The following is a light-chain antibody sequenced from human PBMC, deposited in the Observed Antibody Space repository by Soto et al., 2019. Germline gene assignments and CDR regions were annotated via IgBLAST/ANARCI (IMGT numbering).Light chain of an antibody. CDR3: SSYARSKPVV. V-gene: IGLV2-14*01. CDR2: DVS. CDR1: SSDVGAYNY. Sequence: QSVLTQPASVSGSPGQSINISCTGTSSDVGAYNYVSWYQQHPGKAPKLMIYDVSHRPSGVSNRFSASKSGNTASLTISGLQAEDEAHYYCSSYARSKPVVFGGGTKLTVL. J-gene: IGLJ2*01.